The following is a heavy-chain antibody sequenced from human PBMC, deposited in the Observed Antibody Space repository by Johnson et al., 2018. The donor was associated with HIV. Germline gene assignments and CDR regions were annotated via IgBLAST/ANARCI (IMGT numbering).Heavy chain of an antibody. Sequence: VQLVESGGGLVQPGGSLRLSCAASGFTFSSYEMNWVRQAPGKGLVWVSYISSSGSTIYYADSVRGRFTVSRDNAKNSLCLQMNSLRGGDPAVYYCASEEGDYGGSITDDAFDLCGQGTLVTVSS. D-gene: IGHD4-23*01. J-gene: IGHJ3*01. CDR1: GFTFSSYE. CDR2: ISSSGSTI. V-gene: IGHV3-48*03. CDR3: ASEEGDYGGSITDDAFDL.